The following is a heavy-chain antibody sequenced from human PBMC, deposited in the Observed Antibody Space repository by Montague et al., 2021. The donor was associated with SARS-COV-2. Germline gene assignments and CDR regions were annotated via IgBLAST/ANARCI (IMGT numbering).Heavy chain of an antibody. D-gene: IGHD5-24*01. V-gene: IGHV4-59*01. Sequence: SETLSLTCTVSSGSISSYYWSWIRQPPGKGLEWIGYIYYSGSTNXNPSLKSRVTISVDTSKNQFSLKLSSVTVADTAVYYCARVFPRWLQFDPYFDYWGQGTLVTVSS. CDR1: SGSISSYY. J-gene: IGHJ4*02. CDR2: IYYSGST. CDR3: ARVFPRWLQFDPYFDY.